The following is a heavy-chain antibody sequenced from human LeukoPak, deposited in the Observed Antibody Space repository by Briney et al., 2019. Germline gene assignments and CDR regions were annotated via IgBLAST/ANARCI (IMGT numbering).Heavy chain of an antibody. CDR3: ARGTTADIDY. CDR1: GYNFNTYG. D-gene: IGHD5-12*01. Sequence: ASVKVSCKASGYNFNTYGISWVRQAPGQGLEWMGWISGYNGQTNYAQKPQGRVTMTTDTSTSTAYMELRSLRSDDTAVYYCARGTTADIDYWGQGTLVTVSS. J-gene: IGHJ4*02. V-gene: IGHV1-18*04. CDR2: ISGYNGQT.